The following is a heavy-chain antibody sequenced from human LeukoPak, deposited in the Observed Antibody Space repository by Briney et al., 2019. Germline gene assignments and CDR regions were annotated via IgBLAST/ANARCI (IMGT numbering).Heavy chain of an antibody. D-gene: IGHD3-3*01. CDR1: GYSISSGYY. J-gene: IGHJ5*02. V-gene: IGHV4-38-2*01. Sequence: SETLSLTCAVSGYSISSGYYWGWIRQPPGKGLEWIGSIYHSGSTYYNPSLKSRVTISVDTSKNQFSLKLSSVTAADTAVYYCARRVDEIFWSGYYTRYGWFDPWAREPWSPSPQ. CDR3: ARRVDEIFWSGYYTRYGWFDP. CDR2: IYHSGST.